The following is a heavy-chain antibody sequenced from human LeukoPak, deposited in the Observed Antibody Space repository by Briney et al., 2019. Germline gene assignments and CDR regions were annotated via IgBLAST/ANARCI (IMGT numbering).Heavy chain of an antibody. CDR3: AREPFRPYCSSTSCYESFDY. CDR2: IIPIFGTA. Sequence: GASVKVSCKASGGTFSSYAISWVRQAPGQGLEWMGGIIPIFGTANYAQKFQGRVTITTDESTSTAYMELSSLRSEDTAVYYCAREPFRPYCSSTSCYESFDYWGQGTLVTVSS. CDR1: GGTFSSYA. V-gene: IGHV1-69*05. D-gene: IGHD2-2*01. J-gene: IGHJ4*02.